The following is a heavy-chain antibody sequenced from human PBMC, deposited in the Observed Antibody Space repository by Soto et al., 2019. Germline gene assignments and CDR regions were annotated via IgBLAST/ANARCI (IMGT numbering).Heavy chain of an antibody. CDR3: AKVVNYDFWSGYYEFDY. CDR2: ISYDGSNK. D-gene: IGHD3-3*01. J-gene: IGHJ4*02. Sequence: QVQLVESGGGVVQPGRSLRLSCAASGFTFSSYGMHWVRQAPGKGLEWVAVISYDGSNKYYADSEKGRFTISRDNSKNTLYLQMNSLRAEDTAVYYCAKVVNYDFWSGYYEFDYWGQGTLVTVSS. V-gene: IGHV3-30*18. CDR1: GFTFSSYG.